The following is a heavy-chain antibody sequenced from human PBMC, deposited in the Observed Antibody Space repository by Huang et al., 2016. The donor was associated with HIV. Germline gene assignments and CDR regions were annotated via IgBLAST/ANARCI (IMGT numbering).Heavy chain of an antibody. CDR2: IIPMLGTP. CDR3: ARGQLGSYGDYDVLY. CDR1: GGTFSKYA. Sequence: QVQLVQSGAEVKTPGSSVKVSCKASGGTFSKYAISWVRQAPGQGLEWMGGIIPMLGTPNYARKFQGRVTITADDSTSTTYVEGSSLRSEDTALYYCARGQLGSYGDYDVLYWGQGTLVTVSS. V-gene: IGHV1-69*13. J-gene: IGHJ4*02. D-gene: IGHD4-17*01.